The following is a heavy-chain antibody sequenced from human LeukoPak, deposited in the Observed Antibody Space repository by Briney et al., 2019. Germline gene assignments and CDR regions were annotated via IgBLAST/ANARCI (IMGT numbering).Heavy chain of an antibody. CDR1: GYTFTSYD. CDR3: ARGGVATIDYYYYYGMDV. CDR2: MNPNSGNT. Sequence: ASVNVSCKASGYTFTSYDINWVRQATGQGLEWMGWMNPNSGNTGYAQKFQGRVTMTRNTSISTAYMELSSLRSEDTAVYYCARGGVATIDYYYYYGMDVWGQGTTVTVSS. V-gene: IGHV1-8*01. J-gene: IGHJ6*02. D-gene: IGHD5-12*01.